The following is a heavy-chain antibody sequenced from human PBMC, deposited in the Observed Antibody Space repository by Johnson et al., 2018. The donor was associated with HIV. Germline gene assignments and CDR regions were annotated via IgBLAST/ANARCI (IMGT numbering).Heavy chain of an antibody. Sequence: QVQLVESGGGLVQPGRSLRLSCAASGFTFDDYAMNWVRQAPGKGLEWVAVMWYDGSDKYYADSVKGRFTMSRDNSKNTLYLQMNSLRAEDTAVYYCARDRAGNAFDIWGQGTMVTVSS. J-gene: IGHJ3*02. CDR3: ARDRAGNAFDI. V-gene: IGHV3-33*08. CDR1: GFTFDDYA. CDR2: MWYDGSDK.